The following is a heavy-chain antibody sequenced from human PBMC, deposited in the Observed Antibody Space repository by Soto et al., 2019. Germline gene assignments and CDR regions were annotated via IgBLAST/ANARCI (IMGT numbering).Heavy chain of an antibody. CDR2: INPYNGNT. D-gene: IGHD6-13*01. V-gene: IGHV1-18*01. Sequence: ASVKVSCKASGYTFTNYGITWVRQTPGQGFEWMAWINPYNGNTNYAQNLQGRVTMTTDTSTSTVYMELRSLRSDDTAVYYCARDQGIAAAGGSWFDPWGQGTLVTVSS. J-gene: IGHJ5*02. CDR1: GYTFTNYG. CDR3: ARDQGIAAAGGSWFDP.